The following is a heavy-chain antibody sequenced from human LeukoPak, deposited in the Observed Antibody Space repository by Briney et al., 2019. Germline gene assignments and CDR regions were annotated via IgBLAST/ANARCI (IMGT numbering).Heavy chain of an antibody. D-gene: IGHD1-14*01. CDR3: AKAITIAEEYFDL. J-gene: IGHJ2*01. V-gene: IGHV3-9*03. Sequence: SGRSLRLSCAASGFSFRDYAMNWVRQAPGKGLERVSGISWDGGNTGYADSVKGRFSISRDNAKNSLYLQMNSLSAEDMAFYYCAKAITIAEEYFDLWGRGTLVTVSS. CDR1: GFSFRDYA. CDR2: ISWDGGNT.